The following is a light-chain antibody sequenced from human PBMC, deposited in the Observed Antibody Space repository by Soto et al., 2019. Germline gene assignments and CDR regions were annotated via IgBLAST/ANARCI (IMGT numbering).Light chain of an antibody. CDR1: SSDVGGYNY. J-gene: IGLJ2*01. CDR2: EVT. CDR3: ASYAANNNLV. V-gene: IGLV2-8*01. Sequence: QSVLTQPPSASGSPGQSVTISCTGTSSDVGGYNYVSWYQQHPGKAPKPVIFEVTKRPSGVPDRFSGSKSGNTASLTVSGLQADDEADYYCASYAANNNLVFGGGTKVTVL.